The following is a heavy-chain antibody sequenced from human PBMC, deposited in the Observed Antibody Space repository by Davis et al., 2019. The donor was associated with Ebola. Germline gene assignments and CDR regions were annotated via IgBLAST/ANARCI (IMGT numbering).Heavy chain of an antibody. V-gene: IGHV5-51*01. Sequence: GGSLRLSCKGSGYRFTSYWIGWVRQLPGKGLEWMGIIYPDDSDTRYSPSFQGQVTISADKSIATAYLQWSSLKASDTAMYYCARRAAVAYDHVWGISRHDAFDIWGQRTMVTVSS. CDR2: IYPDDSDT. D-gene: IGHD3-16*01. CDR3: ARRAAVAYDHVWGISRHDAFDI. CDR1: GYRFTSYW. J-gene: IGHJ3*02.